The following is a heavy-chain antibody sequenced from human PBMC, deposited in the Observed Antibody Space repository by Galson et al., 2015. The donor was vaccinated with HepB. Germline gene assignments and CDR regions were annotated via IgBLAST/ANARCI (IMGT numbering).Heavy chain of an antibody. CDR3: ARDRGRSDYGYYYGMDV. J-gene: IGHJ6*02. Sequence: SLRLSCAASGFTFSYYTINWVRQAPGKGLEWVSSISGSSTYIYYTDSVWGRFTVSRDNSNDSLYLQMNSLRVEDTAVHYCARDRGRSDYGYYYGMDVWGQGTTVTVSS. V-gene: IGHV3-21*01. D-gene: IGHD4-17*01. CDR1: GFTFSYYT. CDR2: ISGSSTYI.